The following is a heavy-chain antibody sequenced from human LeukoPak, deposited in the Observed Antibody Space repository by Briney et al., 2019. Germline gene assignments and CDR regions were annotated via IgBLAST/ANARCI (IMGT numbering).Heavy chain of an antibody. CDR2: IYHSGST. CDR3: ARLTYYYGSGSHETKSHWYFDL. CDR1: GGSISSGGYS. D-gene: IGHD3-10*01. V-gene: IGHV4-30-2*01. Sequence: PSETLSLTCAVSGGSISSGGYSWSWIRQPPGKGLEWIGYIYHSGSTYYNPSLKSRVTISVDRSKNQFSLKLSSVTAADTAVYYCARLTYYYGSGSHETKSHWYFDLWGRGTLVTVSS. J-gene: IGHJ2*01.